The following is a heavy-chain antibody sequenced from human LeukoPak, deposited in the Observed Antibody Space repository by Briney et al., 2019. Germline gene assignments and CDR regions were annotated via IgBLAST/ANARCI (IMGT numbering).Heavy chain of an antibody. CDR1: GGTFSSYA. CDR2: FIPMFGTA. Sequence: ASVKVSCKASGGTFSSYAITWVRQAPGQGLEWMGGFIPMFGTANYAQNFQDRVTITTDESASTAYMDLSSLRSEDTAVYYCARGPRYCSSTSCYLGVDYWGQGTLVTVSS. D-gene: IGHD2-2*01. V-gene: IGHV1-69*05. J-gene: IGHJ4*02. CDR3: ARGPRYCSSTSCYLGVDY.